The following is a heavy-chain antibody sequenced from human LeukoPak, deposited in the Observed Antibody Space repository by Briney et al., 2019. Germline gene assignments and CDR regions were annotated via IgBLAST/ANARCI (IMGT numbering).Heavy chain of an antibody. CDR3: AVYYYDSSGYSAAFDI. CDR2: IVVGSGNT. CDR1: GFTFTSSA. J-gene: IGHJ3*02. V-gene: IGHV1-58*01. Sequence: SVKVSCKASGFTFTSSAVQWVRHARGQRLELIGWIVVGSGNTNYAQKFQERVTITRDVSTSTAYMELSSLRSEDTAVYYCAVYYYDSSGYSAAFDIWGQGTMVTVSS. D-gene: IGHD3-22*01.